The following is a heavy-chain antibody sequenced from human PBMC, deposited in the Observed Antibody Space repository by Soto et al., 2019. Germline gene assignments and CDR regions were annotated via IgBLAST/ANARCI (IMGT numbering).Heavy chain of an antibody. V-gene: IGHV4-34*01. D-gene: IGHD6-13*01. CDR2: INHSGST. CDR3: AREARGIAAAGTGGTPDY. Sequence: SETLSLTCAVYGGSFSGYYWSWIRQPPGKGLEWIGEINHSGSTNYNPSLKSRVTISVDTSKNQFSLKLSSVTAADTAVYYCAREARGIAAAGTGGTPDYWGQGTLVTVYS. CDR1: GGSFSGYY. J-gene: IGHJ4*02.